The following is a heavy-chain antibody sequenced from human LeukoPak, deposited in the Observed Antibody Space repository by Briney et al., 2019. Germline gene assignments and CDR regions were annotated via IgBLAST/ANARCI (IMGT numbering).Heavy chain of an antibody. CDR1: GYTFTSYG. CDR2: ISAYNGDT. CDR3: ARDLKRGYSSGRYSWGTGSSNDY. Sequence: GASVKVSCKASGYTFTSYGINWVRQAPGQGLEWMGWISAYNGDTNYAQKLQGRVTMTTDTSTSTAYMELRSLRSDDTAVYYCARDLKRGYSSGRYSWGTGSSNDYWGQGTLVTVSS. J-gene: IGHJ4*02. V-gene: IGHV1-18*01. D-gene: IGHD6-19*01.